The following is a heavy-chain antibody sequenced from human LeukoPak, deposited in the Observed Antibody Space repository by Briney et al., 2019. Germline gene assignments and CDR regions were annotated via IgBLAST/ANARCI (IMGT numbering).Heavy chain of an antibody. Sequence: SETLSLTCTVSGGSISSSSYYWGWIRQPPGKGLEWIGSIYYSGSTCYNPSLKSRVTISADTSKNQFSLKLSSVTAADTAVYYCARVVVTHDYGDAFDIWGQGTVVTVSS. V-gene: IGHV4-39*07. J-gene: IGHJ3*02. D-gene: IGHD4-17*01. CDR3: ARVVVTHDYGDAFDI. CDR1: GGSISSSSYY. CDR2: IYYSGST.